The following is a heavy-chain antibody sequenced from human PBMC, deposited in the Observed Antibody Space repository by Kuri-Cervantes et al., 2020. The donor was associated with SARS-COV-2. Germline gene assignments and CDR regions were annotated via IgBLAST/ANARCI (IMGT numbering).Heavy chain of an antibody. Sequence: ESLKISCAVYGGSFSGYYWSWIRQPPGKGLEWIGEINHSGSTNYNPSLKSRVTISVDTSKNQFSLKLSSVTAADTAVYYCARARPDFWSGYYPAYFDYWGQGTLVTVSS. CDR2: INHSGST. D-gene: IGHD3-3*01. J-gene: IGHJ4*02. V-gene: IGHV4-34*01. CDR1: GGSFSGYY. CDR3: ARARPDFWSGYYPAYFDY.